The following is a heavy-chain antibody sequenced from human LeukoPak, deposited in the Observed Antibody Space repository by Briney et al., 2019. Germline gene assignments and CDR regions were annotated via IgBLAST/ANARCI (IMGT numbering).Heavy chain of an antibody. CDR1: GFTFSSYG. Sequence: GRSLRLSCAASGFTFSSYGMHWVRQAPGKGLEWVAMIWYDGSNTYYADSVKGRFTISRDNSKNTLFLQMDSLRAEDTAVYYCARDQSTTPFDYWGQGTLVTVSS. J-gene: IGHJ4*02. D-gene: IGHD5/OR15-5a*01. CDR3: ARDQSTTPFDY. V-gene: IGHV3-33*01. CDR2: IWYDGSNT.